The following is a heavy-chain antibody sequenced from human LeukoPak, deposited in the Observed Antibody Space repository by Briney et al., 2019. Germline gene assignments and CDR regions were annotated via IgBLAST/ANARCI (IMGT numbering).Heavy chain of an antibody. J-gene: IGHJ4*02. CDR3: AARGYSSSPGVDY. V-gene: IGHV3-21*01. CDR1: GFTFSSYS. Sequence: GSLRLSCAASGFTFSSYSMNWVRQAPGKGLEWVSSISSSSYIYYADSVKGRFTISRDNAKNSLYLQMNSLRAEDTAVYYCAARGYSSSPGVDYWGQGTLVTVSS. CDR2: ISSSSYI. D-gene: IGHD6-6*01.